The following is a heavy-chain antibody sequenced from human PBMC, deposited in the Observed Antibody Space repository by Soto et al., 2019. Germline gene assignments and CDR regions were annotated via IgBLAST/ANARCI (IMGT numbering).Heavy chain of an antibody. D-gene: IGHD3-3*01. CDR2: ISGSGGST. CDR1: GFTFSSYA. Sequence: GGSLRLSCAASGFTFSSYAMSWVRQAPGKGLEWVSAISGSGGSTYYADSVKGRFTISRDNSKNTLYLQMNSLRAEDTAVYYCAKDQVDFWSGMFGYNWFDPWGQGTLVTVSS. V-gene: IGHV3-23*01. J-gene: IGHJ5*02. CDR3: AKDQVDFWSGMFGYNWFDP.